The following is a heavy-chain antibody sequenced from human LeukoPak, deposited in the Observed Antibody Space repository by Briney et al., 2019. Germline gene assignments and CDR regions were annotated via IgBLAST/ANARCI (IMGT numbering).Heavy chain of an antibody. CDR1: GFPFDDYG. Sequence: PGGSLRLSCAASGFPFDDYGMSWVRQAPRKGREGVFGINWNGGSTDYVDSVKGRFTISRDNAKNSLYLQMISLRVEDTALYYCARYRGSSGYHYMDVWGKGTTVTVSS. CDR3: ARYRGSSGYHYMDV. V-gene: IGHV3-20*04. D-gene: IGHD6-6*01. J-gene: IGHJ6*03. CDR2: INWNGGST.